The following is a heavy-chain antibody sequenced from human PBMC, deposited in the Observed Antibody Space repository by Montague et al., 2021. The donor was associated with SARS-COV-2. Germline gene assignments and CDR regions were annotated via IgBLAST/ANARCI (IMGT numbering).Heavy chain of an antibody. CDR2: INHRGYI. CDR3: SSAPRNSFGYWAY. J-gene: IGHJ4*02. CDR1: GGSLSNLY. Sequence: SETLSLICAVYGGSLSNLYWSWIRQPPGKGLEWIGEINHRGYIDYKPSXGSRVTISVDTSKNQFSLKVNSVTAADTAVYYCSSAPRNSFGYWAYWGQGTLLTVSS. D-gene: IGHD3-22*01. V-gene: IGHV4-34*01.